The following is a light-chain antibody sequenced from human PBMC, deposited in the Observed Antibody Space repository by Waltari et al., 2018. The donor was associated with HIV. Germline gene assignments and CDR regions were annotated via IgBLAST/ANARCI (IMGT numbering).Light chain of an antibody. CDR3: QVWDSTTDHVI. CDR1: NIGSKN. J-gene: IGLJ2*01. CDR2: YDF. Sequence: SYVVSQPPSESVAPGQTAVITCGGNNIGSKNVQWYQQKPGQAPGLVIYYDFDRPSGIPERLSGSSSGNTATLTIRRVEAGDEADYYCQVWDSTTDHVIFGGGTKLTVL. V-gene: IGLV3-21*04.